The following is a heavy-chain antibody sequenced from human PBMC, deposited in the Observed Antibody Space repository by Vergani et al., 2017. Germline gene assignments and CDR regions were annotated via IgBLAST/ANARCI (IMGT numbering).Heavy chain of an antibody. V-gene: IGHV1-2*02. CDR3: ARAPRSRIAAAVNFDY. D-gene: IGHD6-13*01. Sequence: QVQLVQSGAEVKKPGASVKVSCKASGYTFTGYYMHWVRQAPGQGLEWMGWINPNSGGTNYAQKFQGRVTMTRDTSISTAYMALSRLRSDDTAVYYCARAPRSRIAAAVNFDYWGQGTLVTVSS. CDR2: INPNSGGT. CDR1: GYTFTGYY. J-gene: IGHJ4*02.